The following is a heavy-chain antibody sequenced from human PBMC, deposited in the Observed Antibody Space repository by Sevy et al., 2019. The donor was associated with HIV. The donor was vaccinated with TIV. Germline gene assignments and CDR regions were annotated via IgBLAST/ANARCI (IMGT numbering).Heavy chain of an antibody. CDR2: INEDGNEK. V-gene: IGHV3-7*01. CDR3: ARDVAAGDF. CDR1: GFTFTKYW. J-gene: IGHJ4*02. D-gene: IGHD2-21*01. Sequence: GGSLRLSCVASGFTFTKYWMTWVRQAPGKGLEWVAHINEDGNEKYYLDSVRGRFTLSRANAKQSVSLQMNRLRVEDTGVYYCARDVAAGDFWGRGTQVTVSS.